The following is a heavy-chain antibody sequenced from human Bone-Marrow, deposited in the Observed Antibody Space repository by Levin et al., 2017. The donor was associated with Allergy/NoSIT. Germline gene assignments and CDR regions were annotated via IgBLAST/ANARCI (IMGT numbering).Heavy chain of an antibody. Sequence: ASVKVSCKASGYSFTGYYIHWVRQAPGQGLEWMGWINPNSGGTNYAHKFQGRVTMTGDTSISTAYMELSRLTSDDTAVYYCARRVWLSHYDHWGQGTLVTVSS. CDR3: ARRVWLSHYDH. V-gene: IGHV1-2*07. CDR2: INPNSGGT. D-gene: IGHD5-12*01. J-gene: IGHJ4*02. CDR1: GYSFTGYY.